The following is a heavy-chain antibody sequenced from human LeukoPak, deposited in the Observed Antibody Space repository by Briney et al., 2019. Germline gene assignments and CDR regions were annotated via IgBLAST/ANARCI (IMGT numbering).Heavy chain of an antibody. Sequence: SETLSLTCAVSGDFLSNSNWWSWVRQPPGKGLEWIGEIYHSGSTNYNPSLKSRVTISLDKSKNQFSLKLSSVTAADTAVYYCARGVAAADLDWFDSWGQGTLVTVSS. J-gene: IGHJ5*01. CDR1: GDFLSNSNW. D-gene: IGHD6-13*01. V-gene: IGHV4-4*02. CDR2: IYHSGST. CDR3: ARGVAAADLDWFDS.